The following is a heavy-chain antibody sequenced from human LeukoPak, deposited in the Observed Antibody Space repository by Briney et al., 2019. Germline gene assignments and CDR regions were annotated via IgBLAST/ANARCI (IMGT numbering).Heavy chain of an antibody. Sequence: SETLSLTCTVSGDSMRRTTYYWAWIRQPPGKGLEWIGYIYYSGSTNYNPSLKSRVTISVDTSKNQFSLKLSSVTAADTAVYYCARDLRYCSGGSCYAWQYNWFDPWGQGTLVTVSS. CDR3: ARDLRYCSGGSCYAWQYNWFDP. J-gene: IGHJ5*02. V-gene: IGHV4-61*01. CDR2: IYYSGST. D-gene: IGHD2-15*01. CDR1: GDSMRRTTYY.